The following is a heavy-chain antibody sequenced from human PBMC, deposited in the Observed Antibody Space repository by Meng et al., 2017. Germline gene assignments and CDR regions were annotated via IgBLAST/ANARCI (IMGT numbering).Heavy chain of an antibody. D-gene: IGHD2/OR15-2a*01. Sequence: VQLQESGPGLGKPSQTLSYTCTVPGGPISSGGYYWSWIRQHPGKGLEWIGYIYYSGSTYYNPSLKSLVTISVDTSKNQFSLKLSSVTAADTAVYYCARVTSSYYFDYWGQGTLVTVSS. J-gene: IGHJ4*02. CDR3: ARVTSSYYFDY. CDR1: GGPISSGGYY. CDR2: IYYSGST. V-gene: IGHV4-31*01.